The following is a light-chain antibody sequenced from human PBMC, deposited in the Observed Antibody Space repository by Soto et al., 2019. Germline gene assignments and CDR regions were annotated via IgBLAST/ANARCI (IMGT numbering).Light chain of an antibody. CDR3: QQGKTFPFT. V-gene: IGKV1-12*01. CDR2: TVS. J-gene: IGKJ3*01. Sequence: IQRTQSPSSVSASVGDTVTLSCQTSHGVSGELAWYQQKPGKAPTLLIYTVSNLQSGVPSRFSGSGSVTDFSLTITNPQPEDFATYFCQQGKTFPFTFGPGTKVEVK. CDR1: HGVSGE.